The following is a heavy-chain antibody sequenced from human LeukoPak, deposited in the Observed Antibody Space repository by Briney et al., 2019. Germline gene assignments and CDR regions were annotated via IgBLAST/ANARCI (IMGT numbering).Heavy chain of an antibody. J-gene: IGHJ5*02. Sequence: PSETLSLTCAVSGGSISGGSYYWSWIRQPAGKGLEWIGRIYTSGSTNYNPSLNSRVTISVDTSKNKFSLKLSSVTAADTAVYYCARDGMATISVWFDPWGQGTLVTVSS. CDR3: ARDGMATISVWFDP. D-gene: IGHD5-24*01. CDR2: IYTSGST. CDR1: GGSISGGSYY. V-gene: IGHV4-61*02.